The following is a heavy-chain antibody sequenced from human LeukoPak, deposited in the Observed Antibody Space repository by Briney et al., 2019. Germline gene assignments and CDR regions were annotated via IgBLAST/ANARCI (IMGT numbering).Heavy chain of an antibody. Sequence: GGSLRLSCAASGFTFRSYGMHWVRQAPGKGLEWVAVISYDGSNKYYADSVKGRFTISRDNSKNTLYLQMNSLRAEDTAVYYCARDERESGILTGYYPFDYWGQGTLVTVSS. D-gene: IGHD3-9*01. V-gene: IGHV3-30*03. CDR3: ARDERESGILTGYYPFDY. CDR1: GFTFRSYG. J-gene: IGHJ4*02. CDR2: ISYDGSNK.